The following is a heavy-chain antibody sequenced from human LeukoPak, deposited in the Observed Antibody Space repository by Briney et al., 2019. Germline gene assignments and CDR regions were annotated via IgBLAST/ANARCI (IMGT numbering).Heavy chain of an antibody. CDR2: ISSNGDNT. J-gene: IGHJ3*01. D-gene: IGHD2-15*01. CDR1: GFPLNTYA. CDR3: TRDSALLGVAFDL. V-gene: IGHV3-64D*06. Sequence: GGSLRVSCSASGFPLNTYAIQWVRQVPGKGLEYVAGISSNGDNTDFADSAKGRFTISRDNSKSTLFLQMNSLRAEDTAVYFCTRDSALLGVAFDLWGQGTVVTVSS.